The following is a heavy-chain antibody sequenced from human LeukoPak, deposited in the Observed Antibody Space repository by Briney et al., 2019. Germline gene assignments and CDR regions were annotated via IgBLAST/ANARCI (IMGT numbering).Heavy chain of an antibody. V-gene: IGHV3-23*01. CDR2: ISGSGGST. D-gene: IGHD2-15*01. CDR3: AKDLGYCSGGSCLALDY. CDR1: GFTFSSYA. Sequence: GGSLRLSCAASGFTFSSYAMSWVRQAPGRGLEGVSAISGSGGSTYYAGSVKGRFTISRDNSKNTLYLQMNSLRAEDTAVYYCAKDLGYCSGGSCLALDYWGQGTLVTVSS. J-gene: IGHJ4*02.